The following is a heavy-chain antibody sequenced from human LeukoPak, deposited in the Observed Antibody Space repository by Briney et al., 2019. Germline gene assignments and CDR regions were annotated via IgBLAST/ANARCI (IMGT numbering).Heavy chain of an antibody. J-gene: IGHJ3*02. CDR2: INSDGSST. Sequence: PGGSLRLSCAASGFTFSSYWMDWVRQAPGKGLVWVSRINSDGSSTIYADSVKGRFTISGDNAKNTLYLQMNSLRAEDTALYYCVRDDSRPGEAFDIWGQGTMVTVSS. V-gene: IGHV3-74*01. D-gene: IGHD3-10*01. CDR1: GFTFSSYW. CDR3: VRDDSRPGEAFDI.